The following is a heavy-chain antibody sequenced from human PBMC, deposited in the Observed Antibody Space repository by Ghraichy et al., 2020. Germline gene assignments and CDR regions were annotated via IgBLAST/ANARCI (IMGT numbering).Heavy chain of an antibody. V-gene: IGHV4-39*01. CDR3: ATLAGAPRRLVWFGELLTQTPTAEYFQH. CDR1: GGSISSSSYY. J-gene: IGHJ1*01. CDR2: IYYSGST. D-gene: IGHD3-10*01. Sequence: SETLSLTCTVSGGSISSSSYYWGWIRQPPGKGLEWIGSIYYSGSTYYNPSLKSRVTISVDTSKNQFSLKLSSVTAADTAVYYCATLAGAPRRLVWFGELLTQTPTAEYFQHWGQGTLVTVSS.